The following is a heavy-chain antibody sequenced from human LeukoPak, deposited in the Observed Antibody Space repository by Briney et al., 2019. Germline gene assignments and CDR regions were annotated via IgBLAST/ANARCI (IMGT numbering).Heavy chain of an antibody. Sequence: PSETLSLTCTVSGYSISSGYYWGWIRPPPGKGLEWIGSIHHSGSTYYNPSLKSRVTISVDTSKNQFSLKLSSVTAADTAVSYCARAGAQSVDYYYYMDVWGKGTTVTVPS. J-gene: IGHJ6*03. D-gene: IGHD2-15*01. V-gene: IGHV4-38-2*02. CDR2: IHHSGST. CDR3: ARAGAQSVDYYYYMDV. CDR1: GYSISSGYY.